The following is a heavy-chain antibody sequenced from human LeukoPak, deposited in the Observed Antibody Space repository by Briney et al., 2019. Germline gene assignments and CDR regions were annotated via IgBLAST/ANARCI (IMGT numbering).Heavy chain of an antibody. CDR3: ARPSSGWSRDLDY. J-gene: IGHJ4*02. Sequence: GESLKISRKASGYRFTNYWISWVRHMPGKGLEWMGTIDPTDSYTKYSPSFEGRVTFSSDKSITTVHLQWRSLRASDTAIYYCARPSSGWSRDLDYWGQGTLVTVSS. CDR1: GYRFTNYW. D-gene: IGHD6-19*01. CDR2: IDPTDSYT. V-gene: IGHV5-10-1*01.